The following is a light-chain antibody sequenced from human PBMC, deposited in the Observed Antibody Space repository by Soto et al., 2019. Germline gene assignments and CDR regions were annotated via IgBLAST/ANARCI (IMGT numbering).Light chain of an antibody. CDR2: GAS. J-gene: IGKJ3*01. CDR1: ESVSTN. V-gene: IGKV3-15*01. CDR3: QQYDNLPL. Sequence: EIVMTQSPATLSLSPGERATLSCRASESVSTNLAWYQQKAGQAPRLLIYGASTRATGIPARFSGSGSGTEFTLTISSLQSEDFAVYYCQQYDNLPLFGPGTKVDIK.